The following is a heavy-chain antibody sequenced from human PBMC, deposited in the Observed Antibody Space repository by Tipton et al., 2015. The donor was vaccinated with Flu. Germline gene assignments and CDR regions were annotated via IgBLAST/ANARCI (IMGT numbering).Heavy chain of an antibody. CDR1: AFTFNTYW. D-gene: IGHD4-11*01. CDR2: VHHAGST. J-gene: IGHJ5*02. V-gene: IGHV4-59*04. Sequence: LRLSCAASAFTFNTYWMSWIRQPPEKGLEWIGNVHHAGSTYYNPSLKSRVSMSVDVSKNHFSLTLNSVTAADTAVYFCARRDYSNYVSDPKNWFDPWGPGTLVTVSS. CDR3: ARRDYSNYVSDPKNWFDP.